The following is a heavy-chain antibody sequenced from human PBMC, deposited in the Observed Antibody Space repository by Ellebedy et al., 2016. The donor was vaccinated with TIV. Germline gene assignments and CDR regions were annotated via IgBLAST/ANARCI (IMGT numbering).Heavy chain of an antibody. CDR1: GFIFRSYA. D-gene: IGHD2-15*01. Sequence: GGSLRLXXAASGFIFRSYALTWVRQAPGKGLEWVSTLRGDYGSTYYANSVKGRFSISGDNSKQTLYLQMNSLKTEDTAVYYCAKKGYCTDGSCPRDLFYFDYWGQGTLVTVSS. CDR3: AKKGYCTDGSCPRDLFYFDY. J-gene: IGHJ4*02. CDR2: LRGDYGST. V-gene: IGHV3-23*01.